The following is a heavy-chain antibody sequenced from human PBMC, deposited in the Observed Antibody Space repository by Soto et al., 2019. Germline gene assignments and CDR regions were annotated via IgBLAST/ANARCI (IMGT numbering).Heavy chain of an antibody. V-gene: IGHV4-34*01. Sequence: SETLSLTCAVYGGSFSGYYWSWIRQPPGKGLKWIGEINHSGSTNYNPSLKSRVTISVDTSKNQFSLKLSSVTAADTAVYYCARGRFLSSRLHYYDSSGYYHDAFDIWGQGTTVTVSS. CDR3: ARGRFLSSRLHYYDSSGYYHDAFDI. CDR1: GGSFSGYY. CDR2: INHSGST. D-gene: IGHD3-22*01. J-gene: IGHJ3*02.